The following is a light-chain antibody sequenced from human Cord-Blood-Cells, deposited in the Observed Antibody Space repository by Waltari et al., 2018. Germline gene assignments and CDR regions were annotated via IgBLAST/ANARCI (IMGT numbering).Light chain of an antibody. CDR2: DAS. CDR3: QQYDNLVT. V-gene: IGKV1-33*01. J-gene: IGKJ4*01. CDR1: QDISNY. Sequence: DIQMTQSPSSLSASVGDRVTITCQASQDISNYLNWYQQKPGKVPKLLIYDASNLETGVPSRFSGSGSGTDFTFTISSLQPEDIATYYCQQYDNLVTFGG.